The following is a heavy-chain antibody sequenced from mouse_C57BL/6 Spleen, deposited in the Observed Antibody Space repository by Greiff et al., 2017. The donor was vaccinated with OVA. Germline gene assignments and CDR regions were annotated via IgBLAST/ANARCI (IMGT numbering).Heavy chain of an antibody. D-gene: IGHD1-1*01. J-gene: IGHJ4*01. CDR3: ARWGTVALDAMDY. CDR1: GYTFTSYW. Sequence: QVQLQQSGAELAKPGASVKLSCKASGYTFTSYWLHWVKQRPGQGLEWIGYINPSSGYTKYNQKFKDKATLTADKSSSTAYMQLSSLTYDDSAVYYCARWGTVALDAMDYWGQGTSVTVSS. V-gene: IGHV1-7*01. CDR2: INPSSGYT.